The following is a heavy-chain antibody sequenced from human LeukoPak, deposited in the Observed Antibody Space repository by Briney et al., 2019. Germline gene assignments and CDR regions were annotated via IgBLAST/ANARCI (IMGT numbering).Heavy chain of an antibody. CDR2: IYHSGST. V-gene: IGHV4-30-2*01. Sequence: SETLSLTCTVSGGSISSGGYYWSWIRQPPGRGLEWIGYIYHSGSTYYNPSLNSRVTISVDRSKSQFSLKLTSVTAADTAVYYCARDRGNYYDSSGYLDAFDIWGQGTMVTVSS. CDR3: ARDRGNYYDSSGYLDAFDI. J-gene: IGHJ3*02. D-gene: IGHD3-22*01. CDR1: GGSISSGGYY.